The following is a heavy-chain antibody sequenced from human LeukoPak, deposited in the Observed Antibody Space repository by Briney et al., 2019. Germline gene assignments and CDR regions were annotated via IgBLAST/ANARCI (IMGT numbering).Heavy chain of an antibody. CDR2: INPNSGGA. CDR3: ARDLLGSHTSYSSGAWDY. D-gene: IGHD2-21*01. J-gene: IGHJ4*02. Sequence: ASVKVSCKASGYTFTGYYMHWVRQAPGQGLKWMGGINPNSGGANYAQKFQGRVTMTRDTSISTAYMELSRLRSDDTAVYYCARDLLGSHTSYSSGAWDYWGQGTLVTVSS. CDR1: GYTFTGYY. V-gene: IGHV1-2*02.